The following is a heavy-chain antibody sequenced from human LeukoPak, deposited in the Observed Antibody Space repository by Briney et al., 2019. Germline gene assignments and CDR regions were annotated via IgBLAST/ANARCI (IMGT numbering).Heavy chain of an antibody. CDR3: ARDPDCSRIRCARGDNGLDV. D-gene: IGHD2-2*01. CDR1: GFTFSSYE. CDR2: ISSGGTVR. Sequence: GGSLRLSCAAPGFTFSSYEINCVCQALGERLEWVSYISSGGTVRYYADSVKGRFTSSRDNAKNSLYLQMNSLRADDTAVYYCARDPDCSRIRCARGDNGLDVWGQGTTVTVSS. J-gene: IGHJ6*02. V-gene: IGHV3-48*03.